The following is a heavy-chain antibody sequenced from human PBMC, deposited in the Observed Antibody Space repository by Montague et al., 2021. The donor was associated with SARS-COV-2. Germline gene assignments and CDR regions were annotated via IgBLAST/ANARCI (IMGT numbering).Heavy chain of an antibody. V-gene: IGHV4-39*07. CDR3: TRVGRQQLVRLSGMDV. CDR2: IYYSGST. CDR1: GGSISSSSYY. D-gene: IGHD6-13*01. Sequence: ETLSLTCTVSGGSISSSSYYWGWLRQPPGKGLEWIGRIYYSGSTYYNSSIKSRVTISVDTARNQFYLKLSSVTAAEAAVYYWTRVGRQQLVRLSGMDVWGQGTTVTVSS. J-gene: IGHJ6*02.